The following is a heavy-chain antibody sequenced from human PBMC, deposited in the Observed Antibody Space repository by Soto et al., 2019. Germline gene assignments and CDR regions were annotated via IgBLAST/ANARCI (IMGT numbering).Heavy chain of an antibody. CDR1: GGSFSSSSYY. Sequence: QLQLQESGPGLVKPSETLSLTCTVSGGSFSSSSYYWGWIRQPPGTGLEWIGGFYYSGSTYYNPSLKTRVTMSVDPSKNQFSLKLISVTAADTAVYYCARHWITMVRGVCHFDYWGQGTLVTVSS. D-gene: IGHD3-10*01. V-gene: IGHV4-39*01. J-gene: IGHJ4*02. CDR2: FYYSGST. CDR3: ARHWITMVRGVCHFDY.